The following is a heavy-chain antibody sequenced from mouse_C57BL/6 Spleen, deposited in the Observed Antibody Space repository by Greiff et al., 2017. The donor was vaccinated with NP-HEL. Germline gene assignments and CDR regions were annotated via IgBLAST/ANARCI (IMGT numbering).Heavy chain of an antibody. Sequence: QVQLQQPGAELVKPGASVKMSCKASGYTFTSYWITWVKQRPGQGLEWIGDIYPGSGSTNYNEKFKSKATLTVDTSSSTAYMQLSSLTSEDSAVYYCAREVYYDYEDWYFDVWGTGTTVTVSS. V-gene: IGHV1-55*01. D-gene: IGHD2-4*01. J-gene: IGHJ1*03. CDR2: IYPGSGST. CDR1: GYTFTSYW. CDR3: AREVYYDYEDWYFDV.